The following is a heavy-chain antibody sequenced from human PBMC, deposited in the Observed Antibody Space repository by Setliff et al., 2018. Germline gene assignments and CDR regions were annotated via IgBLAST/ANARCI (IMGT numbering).Heavy chain of an antibody. D-gene: IGHD6-6*01. CDR2: INPSGGST. V-gene: IGHV1-46*01. J-gene: IGHJ4*02. Sequence: GASVKVSCKASGYTFTSYYMHWVRQAPGQGLEWMGIINPSGGSTSYAQKFQGRVTMTRDTSTSTVYMELRSLRSEDTAVYYCATFESLYSSSSDSFDYWGQGTLVTVSS. CDR3: ATFESLYSSSSDSFDY. CDR1: GYTFTSYY.